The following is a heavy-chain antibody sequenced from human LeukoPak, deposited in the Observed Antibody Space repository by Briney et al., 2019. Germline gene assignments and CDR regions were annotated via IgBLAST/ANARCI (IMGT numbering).Heavy chain of an antibody. CDR3: ARDTGSYYSAGMDV. V-gene: IGHV1-18*01. J-gene: IGHJ6*02. Sequence: ASVKVSCKASGYTFTSYGISWVRQAPGQGLEWMGWISAYNGNTHYAQKLQGRVTMTTDTSTSTAYMELRSLRSDDTAIYYCARDTGSYYSAGMDVWGQGTTVTVSS. D-gene: IGHD1-26*01. CDR2: ISAYNGNT. CDR1: GYTFTSYG.